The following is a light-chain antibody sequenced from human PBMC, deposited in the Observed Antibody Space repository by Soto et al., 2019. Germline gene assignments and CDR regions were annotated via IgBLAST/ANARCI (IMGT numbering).Light chain of an antibody. Sequence: RTEALSSLPAIAGGRVTITCRASQSIINWLAWYQQKPGKAPKLLIYGASSLESGVPSRFSGSGSGTEFTLAITNLQPDDFATYYCQHYDIFSGTFGQGTKVDIK. CDR1: QSIINW. CDR3: QHYDIFSGT. V-gene: IGKV1-5*01. CDR2: GAS. J-gene: IGKJ1*01.